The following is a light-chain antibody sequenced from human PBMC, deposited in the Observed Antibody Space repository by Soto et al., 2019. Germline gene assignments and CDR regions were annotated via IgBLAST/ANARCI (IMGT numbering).Light chain of an antibody. CDR3: CSYAGSYTEV. CDR2: DVN. CDR1: SSDVGYYNY. V-gene: IGLV2-11*01. J-gene: IGLJ2*01. Sequence: QSALTQPRSVSGSPGQSVTISCTGTSSDVGYYNYVSWYQQHPGKAPKLMIYDVNKRPSGVPDRFSGSKSGNTASLTISGLQADDEAAYYCCSYAGSYTEVFGGGTQLTVL.